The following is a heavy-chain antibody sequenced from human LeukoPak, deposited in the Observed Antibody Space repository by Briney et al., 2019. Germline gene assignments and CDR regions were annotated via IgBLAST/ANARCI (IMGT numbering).Heavy chain of an antibody. CDR1: GFTFSSYA. J-gene: IGHJ4*02. CDR3: AKGSIAVAGNHYFDY. V-gene: IGHV3-23*01. Sequence: QPGGSLRLSCAASGFTFSSYAMSWVRQAPGKGLDWVASISGSAGSTNYADSVKGRFTISRDNSRNTLDLQMSSLRAEDSAIYYCAKGSIAVAGNHYFDYWGQGTLVTASS. D-gene: IGHD6-19*01. CDR2: ISGSAGST.